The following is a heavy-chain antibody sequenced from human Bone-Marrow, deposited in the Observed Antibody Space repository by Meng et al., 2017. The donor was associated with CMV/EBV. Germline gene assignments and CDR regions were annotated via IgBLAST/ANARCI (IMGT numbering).Heavy chain of an antibody. CDR3: ATAPYGDSPLVD. CDR1: GFTFSSYW. Sequence: GGSLRLSCVASGFTFSSYWMNWVRQAPGKGLDWLANIKQDGSEKYYLDSVKGRFTISRDNAKNSLYLQMNSLRAEDTAVYYCATAPYGDSPLVDWGQGTLVTGSS. CDR2: IKQDGSEK. J-gene: IGHJ4*02. V-gene: IGHV3-7*01. D-gene: IGHD4-17*01.